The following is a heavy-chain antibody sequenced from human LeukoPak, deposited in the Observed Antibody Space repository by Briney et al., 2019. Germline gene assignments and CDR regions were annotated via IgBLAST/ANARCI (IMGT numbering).Heavy chain of an antibody. V-gene: IGHV4-38-2*02. CDR3: AGWLFIMFGGFIRGGYYMAV. CDR1: GYSISSGYY. Sequence: SETLSLTCTVSGYSISSGYYWGWIWQPPGKGLEWIGSIYHSGSTYYNPSLKSRVTISVDTSKNQFSLKLSSVTAADTAVYYWAGWLFIMFGGFIRGGYYMAVGEKGPTVTVS. D-gene: IGHD3-10*02. J-gene: IGHJ6*03. CDR2: IYHSGST.